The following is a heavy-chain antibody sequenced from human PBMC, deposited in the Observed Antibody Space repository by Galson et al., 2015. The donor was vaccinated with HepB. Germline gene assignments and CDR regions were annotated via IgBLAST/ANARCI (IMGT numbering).Heavy chain of an antibody. CDR3: ARADSSSPPLLDWFDP. Sequence: SVKVSCKASVGTFSSYAISWVRQAPGQGLEWMGGIIPIFGTANYAQKFQGRVTITADESTSTAYMELSSLRSEDTAVYYCARADSSSPPLLDWFDPWGQGTLVTVSS. J-gene: IGHJ5*02. CDR1: VGTFSSYA. CDR2: IIPIFGTA. D-gene: IGHD6-6*01. V-gene: IGHV1-69*13.